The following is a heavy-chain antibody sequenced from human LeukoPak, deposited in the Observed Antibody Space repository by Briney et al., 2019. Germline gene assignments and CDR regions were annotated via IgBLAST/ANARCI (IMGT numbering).Heavy chain of an antibody. CDR2: INPSGGST. V-gene: IGHV1-46*01. CDR1: GYTFTSYY. D-gene: IGHD3-10*01. Sequence: ASVRVSCKASGYTFTSYYMHWVPQAPGQGVERMGIINPSGGSTNYAQKFQGRVTINRDTSTSTVYMELSSLRSEDTAVYYCARDLNYYGSGRSLDYWGQGTLVTVSS. CDR3: ARDLNYYGSGRSLDY. J-gene: IGHJ4*02.